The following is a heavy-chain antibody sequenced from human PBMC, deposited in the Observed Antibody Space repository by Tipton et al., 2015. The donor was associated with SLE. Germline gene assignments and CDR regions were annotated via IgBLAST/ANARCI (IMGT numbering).Heavy chain of an antibody. CDR3: ARALPFNYDFWSGYSTDPFDV. Sequence: TLSLTCTVSDDSFNSVGYYWSWIRQHPGKPLEWIGYVYYGGSTKYNPSLKSRVTISVDTSKNQFSLKLTSVTAADTAVYYCARALPFNYDFWSGYSTDPFDVWGQGTMVTVSA. CDR1: DDSFNSVGYY. CDR2: VYYGGST. D-gene: IGHD3-3*01. V-gene: IGHV4-61*08. J-gene: IGHJ3*01.